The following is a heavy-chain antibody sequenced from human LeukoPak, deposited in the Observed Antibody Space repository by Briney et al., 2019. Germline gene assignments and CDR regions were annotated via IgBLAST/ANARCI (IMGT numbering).Heavy chain of an antibody. V-gene: IGHV4-59*12. J-gene: IGHJ3*02. CDR1: GGSISSYY. CDR3: ARAQRIDAFDI. CDR2: IYYSGST. Sequence: PSETLSLTCTVSGGSISSYYWSWIRQPPGKGLEWIGYIYYSGSTYYNPSLKSRVTISVDTPKNQFSLKLSSVTAADTAVYYCARAQRIDAFDIWGQGTMVTVSS.